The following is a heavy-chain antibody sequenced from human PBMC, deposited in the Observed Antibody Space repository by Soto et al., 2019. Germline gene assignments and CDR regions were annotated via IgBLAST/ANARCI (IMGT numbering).Heavy chain of an antibody. D-gene: IGHD5-12*01. Sequence: GGSLRLSCAASGFTFSGYAMSWVRQAPGKGLEWVSAISGSGGSTYYADSVKGRFTISRDNSKNTLYLQMNSLRAEDTAVYYCAKIHSGGRWLQYEYFQHWGQGTLVTVSS. V-gene: IGHV3-23*01. J-gene: IGHJ1*01. CDR2: ISGSGGST. CDR1: GFTFSGYA. CDR3: AKIHSGGRWLQYEYFQH.